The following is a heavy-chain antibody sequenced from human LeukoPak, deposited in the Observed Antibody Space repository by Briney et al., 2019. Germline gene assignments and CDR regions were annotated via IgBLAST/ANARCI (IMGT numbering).Heavy chain of an antibody. J-gene: IGHJ6*02. CDR2: IKSKTDGGTT. Sequence: GGSLRLSCAASGFTFSNAWMSWVRQAPGKGLEWVGRIKSKTDGGTTDYAAPVKGRFTISRDDSKNTLYLQMNSLKTEDTAVYYCTTDDITIFGDHYYYYGMDVWGQGTTVTVSS. V-gene: IGHV3-15*01. CDR3: TTDDITIFGDHYYYYGMDV. D-gene: IGHD3-3*01. CDR1: GFTFSNAW.